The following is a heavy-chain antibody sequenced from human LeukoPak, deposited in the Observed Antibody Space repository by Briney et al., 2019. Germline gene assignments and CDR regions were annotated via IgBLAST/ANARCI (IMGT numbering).Heavy chain of an antibody. Sequence: GASLKVSCKASGYTFTSYAMNWVRQAPGQELEWMGWINTNTGNPTYAQGFTGRFVFSLDTSVSTAYLQISSLKAEDTAVYYCARDCGVLIGGGSCGFDYWGQGTLVTVSS. CDR3: ARDCGVLIGGGSCGFDY. CDR2: INTNTGNP. D-gene: IGHD2-15*01. V-gene: IGHV7-4-1*02. CDR1: GYTFTSYA. J-gene: IGHJ4*02.